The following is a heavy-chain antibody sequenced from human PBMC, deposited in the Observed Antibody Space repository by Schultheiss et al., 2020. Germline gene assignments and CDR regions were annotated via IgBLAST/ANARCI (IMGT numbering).Heavy chain of an antibody. V-gene: IGHV4-39*01. J-gene: IGHJ5*02. CDR2: IYYSGST. Sequence: SETLSLTCTVSGGSISSSSYYWGWIRQPPGKGLEWIGSIYYSGSTYYNPSLKSRVTISVDTSKNQFSLKLSSVTAADTAVYYCARGNFGCSSTSCYSWFDPWGQGTLVTVAS. D-gene: IGHD2-2*01. CDR3: ARGNFGCSSTSCYSWFDP. CDR1: GGSISSSSYY.